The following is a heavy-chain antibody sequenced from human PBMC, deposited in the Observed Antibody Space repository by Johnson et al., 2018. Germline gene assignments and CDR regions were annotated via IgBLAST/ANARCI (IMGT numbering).Heavy chain of an antibody. D-gene: IGHD6-13*01. CDR3: AKGAVAGTTRNYYSYHMDV. CDR2: IAYDGSNN. CDR1: GFTFSRHD. J-gene: IGHJ6*03. Sequence: QVQLVQSGGDVVQPGRSLRLSCGASGFTFSRHDMHWVRQAPGKGLEWVAVIAYDGSNNDYADSVKGRFTISRDNSKDTLYLQMNSLRVEDTAVYYCAKGAVAGTTRNYYSYHMDVWGKGTTVTVSS. V-gene: IGHV3-30*18.